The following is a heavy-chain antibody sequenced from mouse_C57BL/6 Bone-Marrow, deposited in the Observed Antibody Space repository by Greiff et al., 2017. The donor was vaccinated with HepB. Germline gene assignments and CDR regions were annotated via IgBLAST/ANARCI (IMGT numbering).Heavy chain of an antibody. J-gene: IGHJ3*01. Sequence: VQLQQPGAELVKPGASVKLSCKASGYTFTSYWMHWVKQRPGQGLEWIGMIHPNSGSTNYNEKFKSKATLTVDKSSSTAYMQLSSLTSEDSAVYYCAYYGSSYGGFAYWGQGTLVTVSA. CDR1: GYTFTSYW. V-gene: IGHV1-64*01. CDR3: AYYGSSYGGFAY. D-gene: IGHD1-1*01. CDR2: IHPNSGST.